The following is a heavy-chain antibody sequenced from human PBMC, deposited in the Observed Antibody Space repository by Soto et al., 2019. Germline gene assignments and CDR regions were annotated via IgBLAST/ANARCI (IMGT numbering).Heavy chain of an antibody. Sequence: GGSLRLSCAASGFTFSVYAMSWVRQAPGKGLEWVSAISSNGGRTFYADSLRGRFTISRDNSKSALYLQMNNLRAEDTAIYYCAKYSELPYEAYLQQWGQGALVTVSS. CDR1: GFTFSVYA. J-gene: IGHJ1*01. CDR2: ISSNGGRT. CDR3: AKYSELPYEAYLQQ. D-gene: IGHD1-7*01. V-gene: IGHV3-23*01.